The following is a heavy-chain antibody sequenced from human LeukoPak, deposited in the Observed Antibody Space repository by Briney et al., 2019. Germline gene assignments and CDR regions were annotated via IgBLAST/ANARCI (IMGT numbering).Heavy chain of an antibody. Sequence: SETLSLTCTVSGASIINSAYYWLWIRQPPGEGLECIGTVHYSGSTFYNPSLKSRVNISVDTSKNQFSLQLSSVTAADTAVYYCARLFFVIDTWGQGTLVTVSS. CDR3: ARLFFVIDT. CDR1: GASIINSAYY. J-gene: IGHJ5*02. V-gene: IGHV4-39*01. D-gene: IGHD3-3*01. CDR2: VHYSGST.